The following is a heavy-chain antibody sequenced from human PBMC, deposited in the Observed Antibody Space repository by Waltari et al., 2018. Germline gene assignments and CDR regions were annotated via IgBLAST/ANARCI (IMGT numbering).Heavy chain of an antibody. J-gene: IGHJ6*03. V-gene: IGHV3-48*03. Sequence: ESGGGLVQPGGSLRLSCTASGFTFSSYEMNWVRQAPGKGLEWISYNDNSGNTVYYADSVKGRFTISRDNAKNSLFLLMNSLRAEDTAVYYCARPSTEYYFYYYYMDVWGKGTTVTVS. CDR3: ARPSTEYYFYYYYMDV. CDR2: NDNSGNTV. CDR1: GFTFSSYE.